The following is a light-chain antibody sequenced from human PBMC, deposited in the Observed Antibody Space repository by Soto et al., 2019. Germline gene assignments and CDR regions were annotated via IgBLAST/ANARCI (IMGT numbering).Light chain of an antibody. Sequence: EVVLTQSPATLSLSPGERATLSCRASQSVSSFLAWYQQKPGQAPRLLIYDTSNRATGIPARFSGSGAGTDFTLTNISLEPEDFVVFYCQQRNSRPSITFGQGTRLEIK. J-gene: IGKJ5*01. CDR3: QQRNSRPSIT. V-gene: IGKV3-11*01. CDR2: DTS. CDR1: QSVSSF.